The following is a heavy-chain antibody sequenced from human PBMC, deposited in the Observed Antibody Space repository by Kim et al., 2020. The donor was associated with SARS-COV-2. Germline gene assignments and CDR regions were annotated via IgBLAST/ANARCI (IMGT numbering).Heavy chain of an antibody. CDR2: ISDSGGST. Sequence: GGSLRLSCAASGFTFSSYAMSWVRQAPGKGLEWVSAISDSGGSTYYADSVKGRFTISRDNSKNTLYLQMNSLRAEDTAVYYCAKDSHYYGSESYSIPYYWGQGTLVTVSS. D-gene: IGHD3-10*01. J-gene: IGHJ4*02. CDR1: GFTFSSYA. CDR3: AKDSHYYGSESYSIPYY. V-gene: IGHV3-23*01.